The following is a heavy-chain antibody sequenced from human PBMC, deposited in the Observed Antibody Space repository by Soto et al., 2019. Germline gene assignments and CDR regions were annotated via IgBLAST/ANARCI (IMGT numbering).Heavy chain of an antibody. CDR2: ISSGSSSI. Sequence: GGSLRLSCAASGFSFSIYNMNWVRQAPGKGLEWVSYISSGSSSIDYADSVKGRFTVSRDNAKNSLYLQMNSLRAEDTAVYYCARDSVAGPPAFDYWGQGT. J-gene: IGHJ4*02. CDR1: GFSFSIYN. V-gene: IGHV3-48*01. CDR3: ARDSVAGPPAFDY. D-gene: IGHD6-19*01.